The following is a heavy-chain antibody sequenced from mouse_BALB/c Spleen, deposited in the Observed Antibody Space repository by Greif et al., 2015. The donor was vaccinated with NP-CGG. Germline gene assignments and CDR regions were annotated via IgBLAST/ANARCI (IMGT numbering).Heavy chain of an antibody. Sequence: EVQLQQSGAELVKPGASVKLSCTASGFNIKDTYMHWVKQRPEQGLEWIGRIDPANGNTKYDPKFQGKATITADTSSNTAYLQLSSLTSGDTAVYYCAAYYRYDDAMDYWGQGTSVTVSS. CDR1: GFNIKDTY. CDR2: IDPANGNT. CDR3: AAYYRYDDAMDY. V-gene: IGHV14-3*02. D-gene: IGHD2-14*01. J-gene: IGHJ4*01.